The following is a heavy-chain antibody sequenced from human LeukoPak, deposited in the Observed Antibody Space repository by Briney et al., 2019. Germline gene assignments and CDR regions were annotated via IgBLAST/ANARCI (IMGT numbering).Heavy chain of an antibody. CDR3: ARGRVRARAFDI. D-gene: IGHD1-1*01. CDR2: INHSGST. V-gene: IGHV4-34*01. J-gene: IGHJ3*02. CDR1: GGSISSYY. Sequence: SETLSLTCTVSGGSISSYYWSWIRQPAGKGLEWIGEINHSGSTNYNPSLKSRVTISVDTSKNQFSLKLSSVTAADTAVYYCARGRVRARAFDIWGQGTMVTVSS.